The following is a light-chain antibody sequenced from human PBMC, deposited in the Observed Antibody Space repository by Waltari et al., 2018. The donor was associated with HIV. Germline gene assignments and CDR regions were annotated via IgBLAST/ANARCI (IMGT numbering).Light chain of an antibody. CDR2: DVN. Sequence: QSVLTQPPSASGSLGQSVTLSCTGTSSDVGAYGYVSWYQQHPGKAPKLIIYDVNQRPSGVPKRFFGAKSANTASLTVSGLQADDEAVYHCSSYAGDGLMFVFGTGTMLTVL. CDR3: SSYAGDGLMFV. V-gene: IGLV2-8*01. J-gene: IGLJ1*01. CDR1: SSDVGAYGY.